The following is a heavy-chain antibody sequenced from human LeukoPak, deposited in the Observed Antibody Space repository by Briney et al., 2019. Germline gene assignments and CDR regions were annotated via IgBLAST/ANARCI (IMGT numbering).Heavy chain of an antibody. V-gene: IGHV3-74*01. CDR3: AREGYCSRTSCYPDY. D-gene: IGHD2-2*01. Sequence: GGSLRLSCAASGFTVNSYWMQWVRQAPGKGLVWVSRINTDGSTTRYADSVKGRFTISKDSAKNTLYLQMNSLGAEDTAFYYCAREGYCSRTSCYPDYCGQGALVTVSS. CDR2: INTDGSTT. CDR1: GFTVNSYW. J-gene: IGHJ4*02.